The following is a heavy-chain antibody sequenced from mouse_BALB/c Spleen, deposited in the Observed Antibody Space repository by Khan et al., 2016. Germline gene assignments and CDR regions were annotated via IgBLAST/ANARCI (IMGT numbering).Heavy chain of an antibody. CDR2: IDPENGDT. Sequence: EVQLQESGAELVRSGASVKLSCTASVFNIKDYYMHWVKQRPEQGLEWIGWIDPENGDTEYAPKFQGKATMTADTSSNAAYLQFSSLTSEDSAVYYCNALYYGIYVYFDYWGQGTTLTVSS. CDR3: NALYYGIYVYFDY. CDR1: VFNIKDYY. J-gene: IGHJ2*01. V-gene: IGHV14-4*02. D-gene: IGHD2-1*01.